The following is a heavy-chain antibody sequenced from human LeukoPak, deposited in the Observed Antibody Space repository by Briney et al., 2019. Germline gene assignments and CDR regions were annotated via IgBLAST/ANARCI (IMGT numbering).Heavy chain of an antibody. D-gene: IGHD1-26*01. J-gene: IGHJ4*02. V-gene: IGHV3-13*01. Sequence: GGSLRLSCAASGFTFSSYDMHWVRQATGKGLEWVSAIGTAGDTYYPGSVKGRFTISRDNAKNSLYLQMNSLRAEDTAIYYCARDPTYYLRYGYFDYWGQGTLVTVSS. CDR2: IGTAGDT. CDR3: ARDPTYYLRYGYFDY. CDR1: GFTFSSYD.